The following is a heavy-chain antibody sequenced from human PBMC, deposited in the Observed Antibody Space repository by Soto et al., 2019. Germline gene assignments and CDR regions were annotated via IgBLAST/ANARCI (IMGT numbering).Heavy chain of an antibody. CDR3: AKASTETPGWDAFDI. CDR1: GFTFSSYA. CDR2: ISGSGRSP. J-gene: IGHJ3*02. D-gene: IGHD1-1*01. Sequence: EVQLLESGGGLVQPGGYLRLSCAASGFTFSSYAMSWVRQAPGKGLEWVSAISGSGRSPYYADSVKGRFTISRDNSKSTLYLQMSSLRAEDTAVYYCAKASTETPGWDAFDIWGQGAMVTVSS. V-gene: IGHV3-23*01.